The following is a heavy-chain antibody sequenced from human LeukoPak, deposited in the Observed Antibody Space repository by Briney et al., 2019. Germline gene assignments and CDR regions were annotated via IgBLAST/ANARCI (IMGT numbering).Heavy chain of an antibody. V-gene: IGHV3-48*01. CDR3: ASTYVILSGRHMDV. J-gene: IGHJ6*02. CDR2: ISSSTSI. CDR1: GFTLSSYS. Sequence: HGGTPRLSCAASGFTLSSYSMNWVRQAPEEGLERGSYISSSTSINYAVSVKGRLTISRDNAKNSLYLQMNSLRSEDTAVYYCASTYVILSGRHMDVWGQGTTVTVSS. D-gene: IGHD3-9*01.